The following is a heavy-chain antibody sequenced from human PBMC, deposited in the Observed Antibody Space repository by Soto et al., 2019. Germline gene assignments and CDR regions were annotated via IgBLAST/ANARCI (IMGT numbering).Heavy chain of an antibody. CDR3: ETVVVAATRHTDFDS. CDR1: GVSINSNNYY. J-gene: IGHJ4*02. D-gene: IGHD2-15*01. Sequence: KPXETLSLTCPVSGVSINSNNYYWAWIRQPPGKGLAWIASIYYDGSTYYNTSLKSRVTISRDTSKNQFSLRLTYMTAADTAVYYCETVVVAATRHTDFDSWGQGTLVTVYS. CDR2: IYYDGST. V-gene: IGHV4-39*01.